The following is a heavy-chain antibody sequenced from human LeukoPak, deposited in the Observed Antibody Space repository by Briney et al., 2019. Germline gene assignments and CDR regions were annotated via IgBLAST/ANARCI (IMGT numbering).Heavy chain of an antibody. V-gene: IGHV1-69*05. CDR2: IIPIFGTA. Sequence: ASVKASCKASGGTFSSYAISWVRQAPGQGLEWMGGIIPIFGTANYAQKLQGRVTMTTDTSTSTAYMELRSLRSDDTAVYYCARARWELPFDYWGQGTLVTVSS. D-gene: IGHD1-26*01. CDR3: ARARWELPFDY. J-gene: IGHJ4*02. CDR1: GGTFSSYA.